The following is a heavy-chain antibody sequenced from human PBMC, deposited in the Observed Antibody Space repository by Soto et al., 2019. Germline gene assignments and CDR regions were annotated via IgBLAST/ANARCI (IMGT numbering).Heavy chain of an antibody. CDR2: IYSGGST. Sequence: GGSLRLSCAASGFTVSSNYMSWVRQAPGKGLEWVSVIYSGGSTYYADSVKGRFTISRDNSKNTLYLQMNSLRAEDTAVYYCASPGYGGSSHYYYYGMDVWGQGTTVTVSS. V-gene: IGHV3-53*01. D-gene: IGHD2-15*01. CDR1: GFTVSSNY. CDR3: ASPGYGGSSHYYYYGMDV. J-gene: IGHJ6*02.